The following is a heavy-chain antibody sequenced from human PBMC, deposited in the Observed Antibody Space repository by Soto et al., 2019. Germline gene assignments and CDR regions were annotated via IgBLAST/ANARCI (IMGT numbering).Heavy chain of an antibody. CDR1: GFTFSGSA. D-gene: IGHD5-18*01. CDR3: TRLGYSYGEHFDY. Sequence: GGSLRLSCAASGFTFSGSAMHWVRQASGKGLEWVGRIRSKANSYATAYAASVKGRFTISRDDSKNTAYLQMNSLKTEDTAVYYCTRLGYSYGEHFDYWGQGTLVTVPQ. J-gene: IGHJ4*02. V-gene: IGHV3-73*01. CDR2: IRSKANSYAT.